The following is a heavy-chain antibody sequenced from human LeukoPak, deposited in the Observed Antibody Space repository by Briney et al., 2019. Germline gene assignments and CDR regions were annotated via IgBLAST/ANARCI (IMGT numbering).Heavy chain of an antibody. D-gene: IGHD6-19*01. CDR1: GYTFTGYY. CDR3: AREGSGWSIFDY. J-gene: IGHJ4*02. Sequence: ASVKVSCKASGYTFTGYYMHWVRQAPGQGLEWMGRINPNSGGTNYAQKFQGRVTITRDTSISTAYMELSRLRSDDTAVYYCAREGSGWSIFDYWGQGTLVTVSS. V-gene: IGHV1-2*06. CDR2: INPNSGGT.